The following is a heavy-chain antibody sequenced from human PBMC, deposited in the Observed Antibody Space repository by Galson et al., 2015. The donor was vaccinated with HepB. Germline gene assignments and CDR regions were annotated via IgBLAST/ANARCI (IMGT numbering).Heavy chain of an antibody. V-gene: IGHV3-30-3*01. CDR3: ARGKHSNYYYGMAV. D-gene: IGHD4-11*01. Sequence: SLRLSCAASGFTFNTFVMHWVRQAPGKGLEWVALTSTDGINQYYADSVKGRFTISRDNSKNTLFLQMDSLRAEDTALYYCARGKHSNYYYGMAVWGQGTTVTVSS. CDR2: TSTDGINQ. CDR1: GFTFNTFV. J-gene: IGHJ6*02.